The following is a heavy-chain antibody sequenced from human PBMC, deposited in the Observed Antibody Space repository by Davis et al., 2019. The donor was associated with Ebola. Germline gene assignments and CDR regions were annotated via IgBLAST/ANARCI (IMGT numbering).Heavy chain of an antibody. CDR2: IKQDGSEK. D-gene: IGHD4/OR15-4a*01. Sequence: GGSLRLSCAASGFTFSSYAMSWVRQAPGKGLEWVANIKQDGSEKYYVDSVKGRFTISRDNAKNSLYLQMNSLRAEDTAVYYCARGAKDYSGQGTLVTVSS. V-gene: IGHV3-7*01. CDR3: ARGAKDY. CDR1: GFTFSSYA. J-gene: IGHJ4*02.